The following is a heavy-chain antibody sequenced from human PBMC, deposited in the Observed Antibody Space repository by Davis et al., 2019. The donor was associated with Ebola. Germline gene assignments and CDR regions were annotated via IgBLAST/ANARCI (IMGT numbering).Heavy chain of an antibody. CDR2: ITYDGSDK. J-gene: IGHJ3*02. CDR1: GFTFNSYG. V-gene: IGHV3-30*02. Sequence: GGSLRLSCAASGFTFNSYGMYWVRQAPGKGLEWVTYITYDGSDKSYADSVKGRFTISRDNAKNSLYLQMNSLRVEDTAIYYCVRGGATKSDAFNIWGRGTMVTVSS. CDR3: VRGGATKSDAFNI. D-gene: IGHD1-26*01.